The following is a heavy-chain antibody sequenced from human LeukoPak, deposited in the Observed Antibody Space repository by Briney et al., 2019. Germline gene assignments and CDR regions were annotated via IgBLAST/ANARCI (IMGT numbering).Heavy chain of an antibody. J-gene: IGHJ1*01. D-gene: IGHD2-15*01. V-gene: IGHV3-23*01. CDR1: GFSFKSYA. CDR2: INNDGDST. CDR3: AQQVGYCSSGNCYFTY. Sequence: GGSLRLSCAASGFSFKSYAMSWVRQAPGKGLEWVSAINNDGDSTYSADSVKDRFTVSRDNSKNTLYLQMNSLRAEDAAVYYCAQQVGYCSSGNCYFTYWGQGTLVTVSS.